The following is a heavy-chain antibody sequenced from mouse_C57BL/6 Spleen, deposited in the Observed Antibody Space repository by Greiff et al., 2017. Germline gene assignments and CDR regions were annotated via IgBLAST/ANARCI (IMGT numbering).Heavy chain of an antibody. Sequence: QVHVKQSGAELVKPGASVKISCKASGYAFSSYWMNWVKQRPGKGLEWIGQIYPGDGDTNYNGKFKGKATLTADKSSSTAYMQLSSLTSEDSAVYFCARSDFITTVMDYWGQGTSVTVSS. D-gene: IGHD1-1*01. J-gene: IGHJ4*01. CDR1: GYAFSSYW. CDR2: IYPGDGDT. V-gene: IGHV1-80*01. CDR3: ARSDFITTVMDY.